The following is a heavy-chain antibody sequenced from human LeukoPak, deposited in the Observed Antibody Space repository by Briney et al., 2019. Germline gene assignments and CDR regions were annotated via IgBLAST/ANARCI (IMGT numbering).Heavy chain of an antibody. Sequence: PSQTLSLTCAVSGGSISSGGYSWSWIRQPPGKGLEWIGYIYHSGSTYYNPSLKSRVTISVDRSKNQFSLKLSSVTAADTAVYYCARGLIASGWYGDFDYWGQGTLVTVSS. D-gene: IGHD6-19*01. CDR3: ARGLIASGWYGDFDY. J-gene: IGHJ4*02. CDR1: GGSISSGGYS. CDR2: IYHSGST. V-gene: IGHV4-30-2*01.